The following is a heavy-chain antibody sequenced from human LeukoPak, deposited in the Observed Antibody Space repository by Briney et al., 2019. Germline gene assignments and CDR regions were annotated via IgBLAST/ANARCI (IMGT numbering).Heavy chain of an antibody. CDR3: ALLTGEYYYYYGMDV. D-gene: IGHD1-26*01. Sequence: ASVKVSCKASGYTFTSYDINWVRQATGQGLEWMGWMNPNSGNTGYAQKFQGRVTMTRNASISTAYMELSSLRPEDTAVYYCALLTGEYYYYYGMDVWGQGTTVTVSS. J-gene: IGHJ6*02. CDR1: GYTFTSYD. CDR2: MNPNSGNT. V-gene: IGHV1-8*01.